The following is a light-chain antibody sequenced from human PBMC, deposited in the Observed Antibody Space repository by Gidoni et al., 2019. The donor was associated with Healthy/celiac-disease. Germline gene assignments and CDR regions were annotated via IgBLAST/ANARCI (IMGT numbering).Light chain of an antibody. CDR3: SSYRSSSTSYV. CDR1: SSDVGTYNY. Sequence: QSALTQPASVSGSPGQSITISCTGTSSDVGTYNYVSWYQQHPGKAPKLMIYEVSNRPSGVSNRFSGSKSGNTASLTISGLQPEDEADYYCSSYRSSSTSYVFGTGTKVTVL. J-gene: IGLJ1*01. CDR2: EVS. V-gene: IGLV2-14*01.